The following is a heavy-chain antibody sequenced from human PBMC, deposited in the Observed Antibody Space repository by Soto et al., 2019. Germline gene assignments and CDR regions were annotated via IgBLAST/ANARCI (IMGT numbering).Heavy chain of an antibody. Sequence: GGSLRLSCTASGFTFGDYAMSWFRQAPGKGLEWVGFIRSKAYGGTTEYAASVKGRFTISRDDSKSIAYLQMNSLKTEDTAVFFCTRDLAYYDSSGYYIWFDPWGQGTLVTVSS. D-gene: IGHD3-22*01. J-gene: IGHJ5*02. CDR2: IRSKAYGGTT. CDR1: GFTFGDYA. CDR3: TRDLAYYDSSGYYIWFDP. V-gene: IGHV3-49*03.